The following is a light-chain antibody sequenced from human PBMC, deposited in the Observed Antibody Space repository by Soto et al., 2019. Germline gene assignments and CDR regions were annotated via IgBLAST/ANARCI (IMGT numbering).Light chain of an antibody. Sequence: QSVLTQPPSVSGAPGQRVTIPCTGSNSNIGSFYDVHWYQQLPGTVPKLLIYGDNNRPSGVPDRFSGSKSGTSASLAITGLQSEDEADYYCQSYDNSLSHVVFGGGTKVTVL. V-gene: IGLV1-40*01. CDR1: NSNIGSFYD. J-gene: IGLJ2*01. CDR2: GDN. CDR3: QSYDNSLSHVV.